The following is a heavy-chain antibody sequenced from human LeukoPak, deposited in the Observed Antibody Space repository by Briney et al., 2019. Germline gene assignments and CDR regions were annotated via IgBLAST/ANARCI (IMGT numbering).Heavy chain of an antibody. CDR1: GFTFSSYS. D-gene: IGHD3-10*01. J-gene: IGHJ3*02. Sequence: PGGSLRLSCAASGFTFSSYSMNWVGQAPGQGLEGVSYISSSSSTIYYADSVKGRFTISRDNAKNSLYLQMNSLRAEDTAVYYCARGGRMVRGVIMDDAFDIWGQGTMVTVSS. CDR3: ARGGRMVRGVIMDDAFDI. V-gene: IGHV3-48*01. CDR2: ISSSSSTI.